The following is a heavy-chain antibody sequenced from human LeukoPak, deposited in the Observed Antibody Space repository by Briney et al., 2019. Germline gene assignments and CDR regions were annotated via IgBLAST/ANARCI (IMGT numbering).Heavy chain of an antibody. V-gene: IGHV4-61*05. Sequence: PSETLSLTCTVSGGSISSSSYYWGWIRQPPGKGLEWIGYIYYSGSTNYNPSLKSRVTISVDTSKNQFSLKLSSVTAADTAVYYCARGMDYSNYFDYWGQGTLVTVSS. CDR2: IYYSGST. J-gene: IGHJ4*02. D-gene: IGHD4-11*01. CDR3: ARGMDYSNYFDY. CDR1: GGSISSSSYY.